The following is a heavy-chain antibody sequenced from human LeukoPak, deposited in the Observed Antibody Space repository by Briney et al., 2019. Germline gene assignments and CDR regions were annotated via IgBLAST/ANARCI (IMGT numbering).Heavy chain of an antibody. V-gene: IGHV4-59*01. Sequence: PSETLSLTCTVSGGSISSYYWSWIRQPPGKGLEWIGYIYYSGSTNYNPSLKGRVTISVDTSKNQFSLKLSSVTAADTAVYYCARAAAVGGELDFDIWGQGTMVTVSS. CDR2: IYYSGST. J-gene: IGHJ3*02. CDR3: ARAAAVGGELDFDI. CDR1: GGSISSYY. D-gene: IGHD3-10*01.